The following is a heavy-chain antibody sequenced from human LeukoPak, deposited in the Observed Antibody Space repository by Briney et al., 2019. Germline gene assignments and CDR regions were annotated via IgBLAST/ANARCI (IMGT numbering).Heavy chain of an antibody. CDR3: ARYKAERGQIFGGYYYYMDV. D-gene: IGHD3-10*01. V-gene: IGHV1-8*01. J-gene: IGHJ6*03. Sequence: ASVKVSCTASGYTFTSYDINWVRQAPGQGLEWMGWMNPNSGNTGYAQTFQGRVTMTRNTSISTAYMELSSLRSEDTAVYYCARYKAERGQIFGGYYYYMDVWGKGTTVTVSS. CDR2: MNPNSGNT. CDR1: GYTFTSYD.